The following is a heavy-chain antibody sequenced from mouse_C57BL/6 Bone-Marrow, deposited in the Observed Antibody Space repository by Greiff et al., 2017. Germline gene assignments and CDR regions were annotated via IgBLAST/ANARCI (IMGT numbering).Heavy chain of an antibody. J-gene: IGHJ3*01. CDR1: GYTFTSYW. CDR3: TPIYYGNSAWFAY. Sequence: VQLQQSGTVLARPGASVKMSCKTSGYTFTSYWMHWVKQRPGQGLEWIGAIYPGNSDTSYNQKFKGKAKLTAVTSASTAYMELSSLTNEDSAVYYCTPIYYGNSAWFAYWGQGTLVTVSA. CDR2: IYPGNSDT. D-gene: IGHD2-1*01. V-gene: IGHV1-5*01.